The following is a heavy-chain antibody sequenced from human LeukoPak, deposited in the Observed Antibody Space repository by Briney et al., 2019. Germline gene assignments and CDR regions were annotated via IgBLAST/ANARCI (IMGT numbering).Heavy chain of an antibody. Sequence: PSETLSLTCTVAGGSISSYYWGWIRQPAGKGLEWIGRIYTSGSTNYNPSLKSRVTMSVDTSKNQFSLKLSSVTAADTAVYYCARDLSVVVVDDAFDIWGQGTMVTVSS. D-gene: IGHD2-15*01. J-gene: IGHJ3*02. CDR2: IYTSGST. CDR3: ARDLSVVVVDDAFDI. V-gene: IGHV4-4*07. CDR1: GGSISSYY.